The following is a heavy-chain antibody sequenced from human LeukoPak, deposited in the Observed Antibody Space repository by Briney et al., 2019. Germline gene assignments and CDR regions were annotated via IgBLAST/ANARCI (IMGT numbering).Heavy chain of an antibody. CDR2: ISSSGSTI. CDR1: GFTFSDYY. CDR3: ARLSLTTVTTYYYYYMNV. V-gene: IGHV3-11*04. Sequence: KPGGSLRLSCAASGFTFSDYYTSWIRQAPGKGLEWVSYISSSGSTIYYADSVKGRFTISRDNAKNSLYLQMNSLRVEDTAVYYCARLSLTTVTTYYYYYMNVWGKGTTVTVSS. J-gene: IGHJ6*03. D-gene: IGHD4-17*01.